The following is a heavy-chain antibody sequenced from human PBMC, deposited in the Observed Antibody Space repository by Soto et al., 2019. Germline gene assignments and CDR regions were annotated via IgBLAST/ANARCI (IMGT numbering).Heavy chain of an antibody. Sequence: SVKVSCKASGYTFTSDDINWVRQATGQGLEWMGWIIPILDTTDYAQKFQGRVTITADKSTGTAYMELNSLRSEDTAVYYCVGDSPIGSTFSGYDGIDYWGQGTLVTVSS. CDR1: GYTFTSDD. J-gene: IGHJ4*02. CDR2: IIPILDTT. CDR3: VGDSPIGSTFSGYDGIDY. V-gene: IGHV1-69*10. D-gene: IGHD5-12*01.